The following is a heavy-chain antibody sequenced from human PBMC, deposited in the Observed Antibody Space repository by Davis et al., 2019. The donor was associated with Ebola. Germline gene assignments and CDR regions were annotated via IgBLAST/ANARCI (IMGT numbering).Heavy chain of an antibody. Sequence: ASVKVSCKASGYSFTDYYMHWVRQAPGRGLEWMGRINPNTGDTHYVQKFQGRVTMTGDTSISTAYMELSTLRSDDTAVYYCARDAKRGEYSFGYSYYFDYWGQGSLVTVSS. J-gene: IGHJ4*02. CDR2: INPNTGDT. CDR1: GYSFTDYY. D-gene: IGHD5-18*01. V-gene: IGHV1-2*06. CDR3: ARDAKRGEYSFGYSYYFDY.